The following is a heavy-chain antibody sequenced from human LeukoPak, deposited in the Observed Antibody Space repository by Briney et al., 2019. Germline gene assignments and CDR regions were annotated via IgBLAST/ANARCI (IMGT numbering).Heavy chain of an antibody. Sequence: SETLSLTCTVSGDSISSYYWSWIRQPPGKGLEWIGYIYYSGSTNYNPSLKSRVTISVDTSRNQFSLKLSSVTAADTAVYYCARHYGIAVADPYYYGMDVWGQGTTVTVSS. J-gene: IGHJ6*02. CDR1: GDSISSYY. D-gene: IGHD6-19*01. CDR2: IYYSGST. V-gene: IGHV4-59*08. CDR3: ARHYGIAVADPYYYGMDV.